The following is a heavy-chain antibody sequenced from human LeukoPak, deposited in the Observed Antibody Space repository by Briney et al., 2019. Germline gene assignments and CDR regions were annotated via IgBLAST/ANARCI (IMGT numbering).Heavy chain of an antibody. V-gene: IGHV3-48*03. D-gene: IGHD2-15*01. CDR1: GFTFSSYE. Sequence: AGSLTLSCAASGFTFSSYEMNWVRQAPGKGLEWVSYISGSGNTKYYADSVKGRVTISRDNAKNPLHLQMNSLRAEDTAVYYCARKVVGGHFDYWGQGNLVTASS. CDR3: ARKVVGGHFDY. CDR2: ISGSGNTK. J-gene: IGHJ4*02.